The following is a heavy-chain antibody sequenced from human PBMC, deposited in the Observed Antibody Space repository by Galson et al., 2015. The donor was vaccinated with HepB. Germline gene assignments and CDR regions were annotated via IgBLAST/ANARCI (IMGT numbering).Heavy chain of an antibody. CDR3: AREPISYSGYERGYYFDY. Sequence: LRLSCAASGFTFSSYGMHWVRQAPGKGLEWVAVIWYDGSNKYYADSVKGRFTISRDNSKNTLYLQMNSLRAEDTAVYYCAREPISYSGYERGYYFDYWGQGTLVTVSS. CDR2: IWYDGSNK. CDR1: GFTFSSYG. J-gene: IGHJ4*02. D-gene: IGHD5-12*01. V-gene: IGHV3-33*01.